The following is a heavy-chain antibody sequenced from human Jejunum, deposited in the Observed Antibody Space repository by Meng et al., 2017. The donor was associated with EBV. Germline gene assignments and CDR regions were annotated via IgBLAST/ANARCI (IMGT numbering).Heavy chain of an antibody. V-gene: IGHV3-23*01. CDR2: ITGSGGST. Sequence: EVLLLESGGGLVLPGGSLRLCCAASGFTFTTDAMSGVRQAPGKGLEWVSVITGSGGSTYYADSVKGRFTISRDSSKNTLYLQMNSLRAEDTAVYYCAKLVRDWGQGTLVTVSS. CDR1: GFTFTTDA. D-gene: IGHD2/OR15-2a*01. J-gene: IGHJ4*02. CDR3: AKLVRD.